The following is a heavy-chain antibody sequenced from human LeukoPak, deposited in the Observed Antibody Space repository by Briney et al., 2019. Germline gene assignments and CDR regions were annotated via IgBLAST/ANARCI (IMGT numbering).Heavy chain of an antibody. J-gene: IGHJ2*01. Sequence: ASVKFSCKASGYTFSDYYIHWVRQAPGQGPEWMGWINLNTGGTNYAQKFDGRFSMTRDTSINTAFMELSGLTFDDTAVYYCGSVRGILSYFDLWGRGTLVTVSS. CDR1: GYTFSDYY. CDR3: GSVRGILSYFDL. V-gene: IGHV1-2*02. D-gene: IGHD3-16*01. CDR2: INLNTGGT.